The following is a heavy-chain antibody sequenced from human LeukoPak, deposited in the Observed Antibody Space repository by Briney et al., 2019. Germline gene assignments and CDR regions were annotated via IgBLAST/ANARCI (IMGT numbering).Heavy chain of an antibody. CDR3: ATAVVPAAIRYYGMDV. Sequence: ASVRVSCKVSGASLSETSIHWVRQAPGQWLEWMGGFDPEDGESIFAQRFQGRFSMTEDTSTDTAYMELSSLRSEDTAVYYCATAVVPAAIRYYGMDVWGQGTTVTVSS. CDR1: GASLSETS. D-gene: IGHD2-2*01. CDR2: FDPEDGES. V-gene: IGHV1-24*01. J-gene: IGHJ6*02.